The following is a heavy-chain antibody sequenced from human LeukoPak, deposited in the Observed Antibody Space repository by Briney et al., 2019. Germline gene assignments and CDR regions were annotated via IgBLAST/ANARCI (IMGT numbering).Heavy chain of an antibody. J-gene: IGHJ4*02. CDR2: IRSKANSYAT. CDR3: TSGSGSYRDY. V-gene: IGHV3-73*01. D-gene: IGHD1-26*01. CDR1: GFTFSGSA. Sequence: GGSLRLSCAASGFTFSGSAMHLVRQASGKGLEWVGRIRSKANSYATAYAASVKGRFTISRDDSKNTAYLQMNSLKTEDTAVYYCTSGSGSYRDYWGQGTLVTVSS.